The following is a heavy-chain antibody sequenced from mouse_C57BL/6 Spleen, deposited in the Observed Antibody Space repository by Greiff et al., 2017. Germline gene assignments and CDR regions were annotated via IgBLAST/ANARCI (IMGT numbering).Heavy chain of an antibody. Sequence: QVQLKQPGAELVKPGASVKLSCKASGYTFTSYRMHWVKQRPGRGLEWIGRIDPNSGGTKYNEKFKSKATLTVDKPSSTAYMQRSGLTSEDSAVYCCARGDYGDDFDVWGTGTTVTVSS. CDR3: ARGDYGDDFDV. J-gene: IGHJ1*03. V-gene: IGHV1-72*01. D-gene: IGHD2-4*01. CDR2: IDPNSGGT. CDR1: GYTFTSYR.